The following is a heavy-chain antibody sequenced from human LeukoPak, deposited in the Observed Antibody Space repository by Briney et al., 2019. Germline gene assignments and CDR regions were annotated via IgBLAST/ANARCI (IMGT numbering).Heavy chain of an antibody. CDR2: FSYGGIT. Sequence: SETLSLTCTVSGVSVSSSNYYWGWIRQPPGLGLEWVESFSYGGITHYNPSLKSRVTTSVDTSKNQLSLKLSSVTAADTAVYYCARHSTTGLAPRPFWYFDLWGRGTLVTVSS. J-gene: IGHJ2*01. CDR3: ARHSTTGLAPRPFWYFDL. V-gene: IGHV4-39*01. CDR1: GVSVSSSNYY. D-gene: IGHD1-1*01.